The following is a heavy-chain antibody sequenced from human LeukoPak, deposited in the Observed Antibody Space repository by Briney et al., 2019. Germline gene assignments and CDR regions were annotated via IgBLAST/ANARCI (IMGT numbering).Heavy chain of an antibody. CDR2: INHSGGT. J-gene: IGHJ5*02. Sequence: KPSETLSLTCAVYGGSLIDYYWTWIRQPPGKGLEWIGEINHSGGTNYNASLKSRVTISVDTSKNQFSLDLKSVTAADTAVYYCARARASSWFLAWGQGTLVTVSS. CDR3: ARARASSWFLA. V-gene: IGHV4-34*01. CDR1: GGSLIDYY. D-gene: IGHD6-13*01.